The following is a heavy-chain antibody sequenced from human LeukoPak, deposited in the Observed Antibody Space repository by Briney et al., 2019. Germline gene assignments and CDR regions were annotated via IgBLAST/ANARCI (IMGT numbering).Heavy chain of an antibody. V-gene: IGHV3-53*04. J-gene: IGHJ6*02. CDR3: ARGDYYYGMDV. CDR2: IYSGGST. Sequence: GGSLRLSCAASGFTFSSYAMSWVRQAPGKGLEWVSVIYSGGSTYYPDSVKGRFTISRHNSKNTLYLQMNSLRAEDTAVYYCARGDYYYGMDVWGQGTTVTVSS. CDR1: GFTFSSYA.